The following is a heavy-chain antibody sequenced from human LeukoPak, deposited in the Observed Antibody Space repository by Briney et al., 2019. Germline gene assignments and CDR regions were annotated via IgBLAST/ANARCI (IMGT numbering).Heavy chain of an antibody. D-gene: IGHD3-22*01. CDR1: GGTFSSYA. V-gene: IGHV1-69*05. Sequence: GSSVKVSCKASGGTFSSYAISWVRQAPGQGLEWMGRIIPIFGTANYAQKFQGRVTITTDESTSTPYMELSSLRSEDTAVYYCAREGYYDSSGYPDGDDAFDIWGQGTMVTVSS. CDR2: IIPIFGTA. CDR3: AREGYYDSSGYPDGDDAFDI. J-gene: IGHJ3*02.